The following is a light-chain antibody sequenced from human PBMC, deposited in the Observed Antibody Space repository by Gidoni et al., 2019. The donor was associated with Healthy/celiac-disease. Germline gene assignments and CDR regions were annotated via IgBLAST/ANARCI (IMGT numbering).Light chain of an antibody. V-gene: IGKV1-27*01. CDR1: QGISNS. Sequence: DIQMTQSPSSLSASVGDRVTITCRASQGISNSLAWYQQKPGKVPKLLIYAASTLQSGGPSRFSGSGSGTDFTLTISSLQPEDVATYYCQKYNSAPWTFGQGTKVEIK. CDR3: QKYNSAPWT. CDR2: AAS. J-gene: IGKJ1*01.